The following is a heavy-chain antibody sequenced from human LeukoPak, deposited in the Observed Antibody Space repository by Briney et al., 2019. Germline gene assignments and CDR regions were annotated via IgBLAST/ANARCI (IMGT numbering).Heavy chain of an antibody. V-gene: IGHV3-15*01. CDR2: IKSKTDGGTT. D-gene: IGHD3-22*01. J-gene: IGHJ4*02. CDR3: TTTDYYDCSGYDY. Sequence: SGGSLRLSCAASGFTFSNPWMSWVRQAPGKGLEWVGRIKSKTDGGTTDYAAPVKGRFTISRDDSKNTLYLQMNSLKTEDTAVYYCTTTDYYDCSGYDYWGQGTLVTVSS. CDR1: GFTFSNPW.